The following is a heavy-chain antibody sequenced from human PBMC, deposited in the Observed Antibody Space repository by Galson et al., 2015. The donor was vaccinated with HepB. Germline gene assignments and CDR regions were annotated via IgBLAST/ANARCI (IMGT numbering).Heavy chain of an antibody. CDR3: ARGGYDFWSGHPLGDV. CDR1: GFTFSSYA. J-gene: IGHJ6*02. Sequence: SLRLSCAASGFTFSSYAMHWVRQAPGKGLEWVAVISYDGSNKYYADSVKGRFTISRDNSKNTLYLQMNSLRAEDTAVYYCARGGYDFWSGHPLGDVWGQGTTVTVSS. CDR2: ISYDGSNK. V-gene: IGHV3-30-3*01. D-gene: IGHD3-3*01.